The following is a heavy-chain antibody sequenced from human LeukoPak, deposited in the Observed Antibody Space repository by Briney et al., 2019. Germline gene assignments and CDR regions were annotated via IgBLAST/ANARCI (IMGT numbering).Heavy chain of an antibody. D-gene: IGHD6-19*01. J-gene: IGHJ2*01. CDR2: IGTAGDT. CDR1: GFTFSSYD. CDR3: ARGRMDSGWTRPTTGYWYFDL. Sequence: PGGSLRLSCAASGFTFSSYDMHWVRQATGKGLEWVSAIGTAGDTYYPGSVKGRFTISRENAKNSLYLQMNSLRAGDKAVYYCARGRMDSGWTRPTTGYWYFDLWGRGTLVTVSS. V-gene: IGHV3-13*01.